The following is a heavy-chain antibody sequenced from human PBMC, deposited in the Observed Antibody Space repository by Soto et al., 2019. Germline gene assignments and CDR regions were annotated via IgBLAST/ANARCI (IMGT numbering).Heavy chain of an antibody. V-gene: IGHV3-23*01. J-gene: IGHJ4*02. Sequence: EAHLLESGGDLVQHGGSLRLSCAASGIPFSSYAMSGVRQAPGKGLAWVSAISDGGGGTFYADSVKGRFTISRDNSKNTLYLQMNSLSAEDTAVYYCAKEAGGSCSDCDSNYWGQGTLVIVSS. D-gene: IGHD2-15*01. CDR2: ISDGGGGT. CDR1: GIPFSSYA. CDR3: AKEAGGSCSDCDSNY.